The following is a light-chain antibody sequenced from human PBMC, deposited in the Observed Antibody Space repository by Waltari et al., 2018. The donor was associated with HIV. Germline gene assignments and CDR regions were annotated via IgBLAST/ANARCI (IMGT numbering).Light chain of an antibody. CDR2: AAS. V-gene: IGKV1-8*01. CDR3: QQYYSFPLT. Sequence: AIQMTQSPPPLSASTGDRVTITCRASQGVSNFLAWYQQKPGEAPKLLISAASTLQREVPSRFSGSGSDTDFSLTISCLQSEDFATYYCQQYYSFPLTFGGGTRVEVK. CDR1: QGVSNF. J-gene: IGKJ4*01.